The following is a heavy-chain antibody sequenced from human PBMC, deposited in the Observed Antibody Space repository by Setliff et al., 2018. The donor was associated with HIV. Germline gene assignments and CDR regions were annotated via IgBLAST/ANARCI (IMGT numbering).Heavy chain of an antibody. CDR1: GASITSHN. Sequence: SETLSLTCSVSGASITSHNWSWIRQAAGKGLEWIGRIYTRGNTNYNPSLRSRVTISVDTSKNQFSLNLSSVTAADTAVYYCVLGSSYFDYWGQGTLVTVSS. D-gene: IGHD2-8*02. V-gene: IGHV4-4*07. CDR2: IYTRGNT. CDR3: VLGSSYFDY. J-gene: IGHJ4*02.